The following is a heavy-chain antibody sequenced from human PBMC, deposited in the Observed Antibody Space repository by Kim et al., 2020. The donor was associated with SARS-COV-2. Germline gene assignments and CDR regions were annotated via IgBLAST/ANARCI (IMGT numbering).Heavy chain of an antibody. Sequence: SVKVSCKAXGGTFSSYAIIWVREAPGQGLEWMGGIIPIFDTTNYAQKFQGRVTITSDESTSTAYMELSSLRSEDTAVYYCARVTPYDSSGYYVGYWGQGTLVTVSS. CDR1: GGTFSSYA. CDR2: IIPIFDTT. D-gene: IGHD3-22*01. J-gene: IGHJ4*02. CDR3: ARVTPYDSSGYYVGY. V-gene: IGHV1-69*13.